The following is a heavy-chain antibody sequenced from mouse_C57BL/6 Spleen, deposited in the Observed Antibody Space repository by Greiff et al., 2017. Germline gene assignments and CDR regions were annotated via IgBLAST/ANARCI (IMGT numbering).Heavy chain of an antibody. Sequence: EVQVVESEGGLVQPGSSMKLSCTASGFTFSDYYMAWVRQVPEKGLEWVANINYDGSSTYYLDSLKSRFIISRDNAKNILYLQMSSLKSEDTATYYCAREGGGYPFAYWGQGTLVTVSA. J-gene: IGHJ3*01. CDR2: INYDGSST. CDR3: AREGGGYPFAY. D-gene: IGHD2-2*01. V-gene: IGHV5-16*01. CDR1: GFTFSDYY.